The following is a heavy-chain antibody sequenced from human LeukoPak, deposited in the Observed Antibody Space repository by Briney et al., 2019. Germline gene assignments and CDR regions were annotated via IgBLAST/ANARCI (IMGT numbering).Heavy chain of an antibody. CDR3: TVDVDTAMVP. J-gene: IGHJ5*02. CDR1: GFTFSSYE. Sequence: GGSLRLSCAASGFTFSSYEMNWVRQAPGKGLEWVSYISSSGSTIYYADSVKGRFTISRDNAKNSLYLQMNSLKTEDTAVYYCTVDVDTAMVPWGQGTLVTVSS. V-gene: IGHV3-48*03. CDR2: ISSSGSTI. D-gene: IGHD5-18*01.